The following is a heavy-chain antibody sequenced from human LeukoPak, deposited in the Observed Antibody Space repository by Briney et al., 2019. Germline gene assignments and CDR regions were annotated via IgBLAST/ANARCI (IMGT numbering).Heavy chain of an antibody. D-gene: IGHD2-21*01. CDR1: GFTFSNYA. CDR3: ARDGIGASGDYYWYFDL. CDR2: ISSSSTYI. V-gene: IGHV3-21*01. J-gene: IGHJ2*01. Sequence: GGSLRLSCAASGFTFSNYAMSWVRQAPGKGLEWVSSISSSSTYIYYADSVKGRFTISRDDAENSVYLQMNSLRVDDTAVYYCARDGIGASGDYYWYFDLWGRGTLLTVSS.